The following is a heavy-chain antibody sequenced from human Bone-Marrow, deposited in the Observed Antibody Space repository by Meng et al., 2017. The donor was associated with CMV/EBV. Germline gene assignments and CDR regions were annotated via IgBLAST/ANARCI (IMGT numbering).Heavy chain of an antibody. CDR3: ARYSTIYGMDV. V-gene: IGHV4-34*01. CDR2: INHSGST. Sequence: GSLRLSCAVYGGSFSGYYRSWIRQPPGKGLEWIGEINHSGSTNYNPSLKSRVTISVDTSKNQFSLKLSSVTAADTAVYYCARYSTIYGMDVWGQGTTVTVSS. CDR1: GGSFSGYY. D-gene: IGHD2-2*01. J-gene: IGHJ6*02.